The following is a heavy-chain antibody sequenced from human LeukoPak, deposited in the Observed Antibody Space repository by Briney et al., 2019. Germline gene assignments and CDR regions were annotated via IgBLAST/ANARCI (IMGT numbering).Heavy chain of an antibody. V-gene: IGHV4-39*07. D-gene: IGHD3-22*01. CDR3: AIGGNYYDSSGPEDALDI. Sequence: SETLSLTCTVSGGSISSSSYYWGWIRQPPGKGLEWIGSIYYSGSTYYNPSLKSRVTISVDTSKNQFSLKLSSVTAADTAVYYCAIGGNYYDSSGPEDALDIWGQGTMVTVSS. J-gene: IGHJ3*02. CDR1: GGSISSSSYY. CDR2: IYYSGST.